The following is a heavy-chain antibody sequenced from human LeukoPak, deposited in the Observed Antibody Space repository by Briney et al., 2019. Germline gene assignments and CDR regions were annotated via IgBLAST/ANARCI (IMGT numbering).Heavy chain of an antibody. J-gene: IGHJ3*02. CDR1: GYTFTSFY. CDR3: ARGGVAASGASDI. CDR2: INPSGGRT. D-gene: IGHD6-13*01. V-gene: IGHV1-46*01. Sequence: ASVKVSSKASGYTFTSFYMHWVRLAPGQGLEWMGIINPSGGRTSYAQKFQDRVTVTRDTSTSTLYMELRSLRSEDTAVYYCARGGVAASGASDIWGQGTMVTVSS.